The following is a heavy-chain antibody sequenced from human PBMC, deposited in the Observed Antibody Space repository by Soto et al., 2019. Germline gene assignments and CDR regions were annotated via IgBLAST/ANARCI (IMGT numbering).Heavy chain of an antibody. J-gene: IGHJ6*02. CDR3: ARDTRFLEWSASSYYYYCMDV. CDR2: SNPSAGST. D-gene: IGHD3-3*01. V-gene: IGHV1-46*01. CDR1: GYTFTSYY. Sequence: GASVKVSCKASGYTFTSYYMHWVRQAPGQGLEWMGISNPSAGSTSYAQKFQGRVTMTRDTSASTVYMELSSMRSEDTAVYYCARDTRFLEWSASSYYYYCMDVWGQGATVTVAS.